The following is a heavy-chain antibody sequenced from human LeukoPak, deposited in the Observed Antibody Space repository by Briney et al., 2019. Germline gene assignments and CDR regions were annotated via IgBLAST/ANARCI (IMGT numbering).Heavy chain of an antibody. Sequence: SVKVSCKASGGTFSSYAISWVRQAPGQGLEWMGGIIPIFGTANYAQKFQGRVTITTDESTSTAYMELSSLRSEDTAVYYCARDVRVFGGSYYGLGYWGQGTLVTVSS. CDR1: GGTFSSYA. D-gene: IGHD1-26*01. CDR3: ARDVRVFGGSYYGLGY. V-gene: IGHV1-69*05. J-gene: IGHJ4*02. CDR2: IIPIFGTA.